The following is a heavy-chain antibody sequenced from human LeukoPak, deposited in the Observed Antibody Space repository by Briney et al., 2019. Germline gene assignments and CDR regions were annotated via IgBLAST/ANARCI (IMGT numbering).Heavy chain of an antibody. Sequence: GGSLRLSCAASGFTLSSYAMSWVRQAPGKGLEWVSAISGSGGSTYYADSVKGRFTISRDNSKNTLYLQMNSLRAEDTAVYYCAKDRLRYFDWLLFWGQGTLVTVSS. D-gene: IGHD3-9*01. CDR2: ISGSGGST. CDR1: GFTLSSYA. CDR3: AKDRLRYFDWLLF. V-gene: IGHV3-23*01. J-gene: IGHJ4*02.